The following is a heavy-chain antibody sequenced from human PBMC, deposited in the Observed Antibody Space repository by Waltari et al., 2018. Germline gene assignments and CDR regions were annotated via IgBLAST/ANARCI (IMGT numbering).Heavy chain of an antibody. Sequence: QVQLVESGGGVVQPGRSVRLSCAASGFGFRSYGMHWVRQAPGKGLEWVAVMWYDGSNEYYADSVKGRFTISRDNSKNTLYLQMNSLRAEDTAVYFCARDAYGGGSFFDFWGQGILVTVSS. CDR2: MWYDGSNE. V-gene: IGHV3-33*01. CDR1: GFGFRSYG. D-gene: IGHD2-15*01. CDR3: ARDAYGGGSFFDF. J-gene: IGHJ4*02.